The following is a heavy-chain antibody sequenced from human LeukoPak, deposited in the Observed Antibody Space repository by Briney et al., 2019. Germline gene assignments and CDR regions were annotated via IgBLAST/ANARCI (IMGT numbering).Heavy chain of an antibody. V-gene: IGHV4-39*07. CDR3: ARGHRTGAFDI. J-gene: IGHJ3*02. Sequence: SETLSLTCTVSGGSISSSSYYWGWIRQPPGKGLEWIGSIYYSGSTYYNPFLKSRVTISVDTSKNQFSLKLSSVTAADTAVYYCARGHRTGAFDIWGQGTMVTVSS. CDR2: IYYSGST. CDR1: GGSISSSSYY. D-gene: IGHD3/OR15-3a*01.